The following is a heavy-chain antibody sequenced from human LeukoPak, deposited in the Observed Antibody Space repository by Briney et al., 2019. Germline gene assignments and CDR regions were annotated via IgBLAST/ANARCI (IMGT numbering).Heavy chain of an antibody. J-gene: IGHJ4*02. CDR1: GYTFTSYY. D-gene: IGHD3-22*01. Sequence: ASVKVSCKASGYTFTSYYMHWVRQAPGQGLEWMGIINPSGGSTSYAQKFQGRVTMTRDTSTSTVYMELSSLRSEDTAVYYCASTPPLYDSSGYYYYWGPGILVTVSS. V-gene: IGHV1-46*01. CDR3: ASTPPLYDSSGYYYY. CDR2: INPSGGST.